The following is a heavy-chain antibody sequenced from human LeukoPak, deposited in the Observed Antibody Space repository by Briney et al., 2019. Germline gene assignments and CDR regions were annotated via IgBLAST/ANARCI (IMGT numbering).Heavy chain of an antibody. CDR2: IYTSGSS. J-gene: IGHJ4*02. CDR1: GGSISSYY. Sequence: TSTETLSLTCTVSGGSISSYYRSWLRQPAGKGLEWIGRIYTSGSSKYNPSLKSRVSMSVDASKNQFSLNLSSVTAADTAVYYCARGREDKDCSSTSCYASFDYWGQGTLVTVST. V-gene: IGHV4-4*07. CDR3: ARGREDKDCSSTSCYASFDY. D-gene: IGHD2-2*01.